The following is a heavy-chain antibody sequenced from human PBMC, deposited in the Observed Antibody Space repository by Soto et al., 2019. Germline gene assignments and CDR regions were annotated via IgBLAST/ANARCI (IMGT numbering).Heavy chain of an antibody. CDR2: ISAYNGNT. CDR3: ARDWDTRVGALYFDY. J-gene: IGHJ4*02. V-gene: IGHV1-18*01. Sequence: ASVKVSCKASGYTFTSYGISWVRQAPGQGLEWMGWISAYNGNTNYAQKFQGRVTMTTDTSTSTAYMELRSLRSEDTAADYCARDWDTRVGALYFDYGGQGTPVTVS. D-gene: IGHD1-26*01. CDR1: GYTFTSYG.